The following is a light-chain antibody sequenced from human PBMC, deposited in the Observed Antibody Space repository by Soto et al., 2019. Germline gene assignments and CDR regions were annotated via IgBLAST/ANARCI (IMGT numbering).Light chain of an antibody. CDR3: LLSYSGARPVV. Sequence: QAVVTQEPSLTVSPGGTVTLTCGSSIGAVTSGHYPYWFQQKPGQAPRTLIYDTNKKHSWTPARFSGSLLGGKAALTLSGAQPEDEAEYYCLLSYSGARPVVFGGGTKLTVL. J-gene: IGLJ2*01. CDR1: IGAVTSGHY. CDR2: DTN. V-gene: IGLV7-46*01.